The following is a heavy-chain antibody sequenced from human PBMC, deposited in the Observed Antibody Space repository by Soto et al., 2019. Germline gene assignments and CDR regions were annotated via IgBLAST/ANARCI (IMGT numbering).Heavy chain of an antibody. CDR3: ATFSWEWFGEVLPRDYYYYMDV. CDR1: GYTLTELS. D-gene: IGHD3-10*01. Sequence: ASVKVSCKVSGYTLTELSMHWLRQAPGKGLEWMGGFDPEDGETIYAQKFQGRLTMTEDTSTDTAYMELRSLRSEDKAVYYCATFSWEWFGEVLPRDYYYYMDVWGKGTTVTSP. V-gene: IGHV1-24*01. J-gene: IGHJ6*03. CDR2: FDPEDGET.